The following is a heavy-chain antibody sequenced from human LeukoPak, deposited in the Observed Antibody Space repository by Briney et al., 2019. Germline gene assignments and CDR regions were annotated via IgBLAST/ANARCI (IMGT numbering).Heavy chain of an antibody. CDR3: TTDLQYCSSTSCYAKVY. J-gene: IGHJ4*02. CDR2: IKSKTDGGTT. CDR1: GFTFSNAW. D-gene: IGHD2-2*01. V-gene: IGHV3-15*01. Sequence: PGGSLRLSCAASGFTFSNAWMSWVRQAPGKGLEWVGRIKSKTDGGTTDYAAPVKGRFTISRDDSKNTLYLQMNSLKTEDTAAYYCTTDLQYCSSTSCYAKVYWGQGTLVTVSS.